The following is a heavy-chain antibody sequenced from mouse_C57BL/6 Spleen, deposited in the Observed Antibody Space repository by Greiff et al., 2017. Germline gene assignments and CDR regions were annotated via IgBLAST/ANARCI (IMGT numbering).Heavy chain of an antibody. D-gene: IGHD1-1*01. CDR1: GFTFSDAW. V-gene: IGHV6-6*01. CDR2: IRNKANNHAT. Sequence: EVKLEESGGGLVQPGGSMKLSCAASGFTFSDAWMDWVRQSPEKGLEWVAEIRNKANNHATYYAESVKGRFTISRDDSKSSVYLQMNSLRAEDTGIYYCTRPSYWGIFYAMDYWGQGTSVTVSS. J-gene: IGHJ4*01. CDR3: TRPSYWGIFYAMDY.